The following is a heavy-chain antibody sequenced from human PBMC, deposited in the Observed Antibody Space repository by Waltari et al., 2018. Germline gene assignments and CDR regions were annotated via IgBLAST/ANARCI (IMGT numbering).Heavy chain of an antibody. V-gene: IGHV1-69*01. CDR3: ALTPYDSSGYYWYFDL. CDR2: MSPSLGTA. J-gene: IGHJ2*01. CDR1: GGTFSSYA. D-gene: IGHD3-22*01. Sequence: QVQLVQSGAEVKKPGSSVKVSCKASGGTFSSYAISWVRQAPGQGLEWMGGMSPSLGTANYAQKFQGRVTITADESTSTAYMELSSLRSEDTAGYYCALTPYDSSGYYWYFDLWGRGTLVTVSS.